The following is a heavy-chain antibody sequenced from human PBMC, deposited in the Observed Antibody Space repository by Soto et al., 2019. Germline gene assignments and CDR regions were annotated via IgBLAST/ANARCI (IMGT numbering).Heavy chain of an antibody. CDR1: GFTFSSYG. D-gene: IGHD3-10*01. Sequence: QVQLVESGGGVVQPGRSLRLSCAASGFTFSSYGMHWVRQARGKVLEWVAIISYDGSNIYYGDSVKGRFTISRDNSKNTLYLQMNSLRAEDTTVYYCAKLTGSYKEDSWYFDLWGRGTLVTVSS. V-gene: IGHV3-30*18. CDR3: AKLTGSYKEDSWYFDL. CDR2: ISYDGSNI. J-gene: IGHJ2*01.